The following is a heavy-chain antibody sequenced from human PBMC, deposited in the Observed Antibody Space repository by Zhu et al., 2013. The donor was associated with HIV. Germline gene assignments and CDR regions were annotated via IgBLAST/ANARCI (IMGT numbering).Heavy chain of an antibody. CDR3: ARQGFGEGDC. D-gene: IGHD3-10*01. J-gene: IGHJ4*02. Sequence: QVQLQESGPGLVKPSETLSLSCAVSGYSISSGYYWGWIRQPPGKGLDWIASIFHSGKTFYNPSLESRVTISVDTSKNHFSLKLNSVTAADTAVYYCARQGFGEGDCWGQGTLVTVSS. V-gene: IGHV4-38-2*01. CDR1: GYSISSGYY. CDR2: IFHSGKT.